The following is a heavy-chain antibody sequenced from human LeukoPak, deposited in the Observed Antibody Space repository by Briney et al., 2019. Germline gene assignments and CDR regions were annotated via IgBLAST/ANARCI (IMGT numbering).Heavy chain of an antibody. D-gene: IGHD3-22*01. J-gene: IGHJ4*02. CDR3: AKDEDRGVYYDSSGYYSPDY. CDR2: ISSSGSTI. CDR1: GFTFSDYY. V-gene: IGHV3-11*04. Sequence: GGSLRLSCAASGFTFSDYYMSWIRQAPGKGLEWVSYISSSGSTIYYADSVKGRFTISRDNAKNSLYLQMNSLRAEDTAVYYCAKDEDRGVYYDSSGYYSPDYWGQGTLVTVSS.